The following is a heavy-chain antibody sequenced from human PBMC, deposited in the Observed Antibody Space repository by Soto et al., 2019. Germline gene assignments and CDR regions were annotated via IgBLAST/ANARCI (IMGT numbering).Heavy chain of an antibody. J-gene: IGHJ4*02. D-gene: IGHD2-15*01. V-gene: IGHV4-59*08. CDR3: ARHGSGKSFDY. CDR2: VYYSGST. Sequence: SETLSLTCTVSGGSVSGYYWSWIRQPPGRGLEWIGYVYYSGSTNYNPSLKSRVTISVDTSKNQFSLKLSSVTAADTAVYYCARHGSGKSFDYWGQGTLVTVSS. CDR1: GGSVSGYY.